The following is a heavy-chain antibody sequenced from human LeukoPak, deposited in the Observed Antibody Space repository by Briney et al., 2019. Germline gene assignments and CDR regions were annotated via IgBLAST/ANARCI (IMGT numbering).Heavy chain of an antibody. CDR3: ARGHDSSGYYYYYGMDV. V-gene: IGHV4-39*01. D-gene: IGHD3-22*01. Sequence: PSETLSLTCTVSGGSISSSSYYWGWIRQPPGKGLEWIGSIYYSGSTYYNPSLKSRVTISVDTSKNQFSLKLSSVTAADTAVYYCARGHDSSGYYYYYGMDVWGQGTTVTVSS. J-gene: IGHJ6*02. CDR2: IYYSGST. CDR1: GGSISSSSYY.